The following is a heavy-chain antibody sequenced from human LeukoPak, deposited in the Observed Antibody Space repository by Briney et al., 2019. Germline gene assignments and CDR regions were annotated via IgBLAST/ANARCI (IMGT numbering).Heavy chain of an antibody. V-gene: IGHV3-21*01. CDR3: ARSGGGPCDY. D-gene: IGHD3-10*01. J-gene: IGHJ4*02. CDR2: ISSSSSYI. Sequence: GRSLRLSCAASGFTFSSYSMNWVRQAPGKGLEWVSSISSSSSYIYYADSVKSRFTISRENAKNSLYLQMNSLRAEDTAVDYCARSGGGPCDYWGQGTLVTVSS. CDR1: GFTFSSYS.